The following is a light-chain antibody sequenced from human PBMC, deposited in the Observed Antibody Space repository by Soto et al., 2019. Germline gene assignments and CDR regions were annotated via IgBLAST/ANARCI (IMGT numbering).Light chain of an antibody. CDR2: GAS. CDR1: QSVPRNY. J-gene: IGKJ1*01. V-gene: IGKV3D-20*02. CDR3: QQHSHWPPWT. Sequence: EIVLTQSPGTLSLSPGERATLSCRAIQSVPRNYLAWYQQKPGQAPRLLIYGASSRATGIPDRFSGSGSGTDFTLTISNLEPEDFAVYYCQQHSHWPPWTFGQGTKVDIK.